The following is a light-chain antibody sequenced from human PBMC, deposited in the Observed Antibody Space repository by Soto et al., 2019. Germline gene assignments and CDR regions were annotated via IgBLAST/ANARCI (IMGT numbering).Light chain of an antibody. V-gene: IGKV1-5*01. CDR2: DAS. CDR3: QQYYIYPWT. CDR1: QSIVAW. Sequence: DIQMTQSPSTLSASVGDRVIITCRASQSIVAWLVWYQQKPGKAPKLLIFDASNLESGVPLRFSGSGSGTEFTLTISSLQPDDFATYYCQQYYIYPWTFGQGTKVEIK. J-gene: IGKJ1*01.